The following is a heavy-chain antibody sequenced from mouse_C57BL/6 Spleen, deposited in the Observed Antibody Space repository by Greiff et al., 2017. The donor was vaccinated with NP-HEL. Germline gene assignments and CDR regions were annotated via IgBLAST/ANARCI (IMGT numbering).Heavy chain of an antibody. J-gene: IGHJ4*01. V-gene: IGHV5-16*01. CDR2: INYDGSST. D-gene: IGHD1-3*01. Sequence: EVQRVESEGGLVQPGSSMKLSCTASGFTFSDYYMAWVRQVPEKGLEWVANINYDGSSTYYLDSLKSRFIISRDNAKNILYLQMSSLKSEDTATYYCARDRGSSRAMDYWGQGTSVTVSS. CDR1: GFTFSDYY. CDR3: ARDRGSSRAMDY.